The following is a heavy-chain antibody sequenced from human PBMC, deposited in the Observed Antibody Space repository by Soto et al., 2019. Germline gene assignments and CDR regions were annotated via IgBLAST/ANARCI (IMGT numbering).Heavy chain of an antibody. Sequence: SETLSLTCTVSGGSVNKYYWSWMRQPPGKGLEWIGYIYYSGSTNYNPSLRNRVTISVDTSKNQFSLKLRSVTAADTAVYYCVRTNHFDYWGQGSLVTVSS. D-gene: IGHD2-8*01. V-gene: IGHV4-59*08. CDR3: VRTNHFDY. CDR2: IYYSGST. J-gene: IGHJ4*02. CDR1: GGSVNKYY.